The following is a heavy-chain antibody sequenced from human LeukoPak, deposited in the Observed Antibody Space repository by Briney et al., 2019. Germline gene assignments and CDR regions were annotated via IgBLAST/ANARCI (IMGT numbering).Heavy chain of an antibody. CDR1: GFTFSGSS. CDR2: IRSKANSYAT. CDR3: TSYGDLPFDN. D-gene: IGHD4-17*01. J-gene: IGHJ4*02. Sequence: GGSLRLSCAASGFTFSGSSMHWVRQASGKGLEWVGRIRSKANSYATAYAASVKGRFTVSRDDSKNTAYLQMNSLKTEDTAVYYCTSYGDLPFDNWGQGTLVTVSS. V-gene: IGHV3-73*01.